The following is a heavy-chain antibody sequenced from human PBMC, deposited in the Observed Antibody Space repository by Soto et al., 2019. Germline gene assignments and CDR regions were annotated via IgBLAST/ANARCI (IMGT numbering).Heavy chain of an antibody. J-gene: IGHJ4*02. D-gene: IGHD3-10*01. CDR1: GDTFSGYP. Sequence: VQLVQSGAELKKPGSSVKVSCKASGDTFSGYPINWVRQAPGEGLEWMGRIIPAFVTTNDAQRFEGRVTFTADESTNTAYMELRGLVSEDTAVYYCARDGGFGEFKYWGPGTLVTVSS. V-gene: IGHV1-69*18. CDR2: IIPAFVTT. CDR3: ARDGGFGEFKY.